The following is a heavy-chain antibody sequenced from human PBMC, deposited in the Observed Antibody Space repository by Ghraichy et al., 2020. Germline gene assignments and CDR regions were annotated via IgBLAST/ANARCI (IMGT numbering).Heavy chain of an antibody. CDR1: GFTFSSYS. V-gene: IGHV3-48*02. J-gene: IGHJ4*02. Sequence: GGSLRLSCAASGFTFSSYSMNWVRQAPGKGLEWVSYISSSSSTIYYADSVKGRFTISRDNAKNSLYLQMNSLRDEDTAVYYCARDCGGDCYGSNLDYWGQGTLVTVSS. CDR3: ARDCGGDCYGSNLDY. CDR2: ISSSSSTI. D-gene: IGHD2-21*02.